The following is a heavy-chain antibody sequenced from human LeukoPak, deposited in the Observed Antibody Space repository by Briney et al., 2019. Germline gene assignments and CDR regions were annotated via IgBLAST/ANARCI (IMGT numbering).Heavy chain of an antibody. Sequence: SETLSLTCTVSGGSISSSSYYWGWIRQPPGKGLEWIGSIYYSGSTYYNPSLKSRVTISVDTSKNQFSLKLSSVTAADTAVYYCARGYDSSGYYYFDYWGQGTLVTVSS. CDR2: IYYSGST. D-gene: IGHD3-22*01. V-gene: IGHV4-39*07. CDR3: ARGYDSSGYYYFDY. CDR1: GGSISSSSYY. J-gene: IGHJ4*02.